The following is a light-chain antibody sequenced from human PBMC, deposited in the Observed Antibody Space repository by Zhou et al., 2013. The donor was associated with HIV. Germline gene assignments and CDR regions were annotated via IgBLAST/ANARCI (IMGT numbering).Light chain of an antibody. CDR3: MQGSQWPPT. CDR2: KVS. CDR1: QSLVYNDGNTY. J-gene: IGKJ2*01. Sequence: VVMTHSPLSLSVPLGQPASMSCTSSQSLVYNDGNTYLNWYHQTPGQSPRRLIFKVSKRDPGVPERFSASGSGSNFTLEIARVESEDVGTYFCMQGSQWPPTFGQGTKLDI. V-gene: IGKV2-30*01.